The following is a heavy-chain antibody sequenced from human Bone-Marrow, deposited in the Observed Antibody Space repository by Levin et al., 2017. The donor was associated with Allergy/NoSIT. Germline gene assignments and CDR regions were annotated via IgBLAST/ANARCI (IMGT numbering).Heavy chain of an antibody. D-gene: IGHD3-10*01. J-gene: IGHJ5*02. CDR1: GYTFTGYY. CDR2: INPNSGGT. CDR3: ARDGRVDYYYGSRSDMSGSNWFDP. Sequence: ASVKVSCKASGYTFTGYYMHWVRQAPGRGLEWMGRINPNSGGTNYAQKFQGRVTMTRDTSISTAYMELSRLRSDDTAVYYCARDGRVDYYYGSRSDMSGSNWFDPWGQGTLVTVSS. V-gene: IGHV1-2*06.